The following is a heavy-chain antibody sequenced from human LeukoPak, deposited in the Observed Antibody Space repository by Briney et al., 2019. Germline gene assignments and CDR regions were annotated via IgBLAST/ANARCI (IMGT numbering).Heavy chain of an antibody. CDR1: GGSISSGGYS. D-gene: IGHD4-17*01. CDR3: ARAYRYGDFDY. CDR2: IYHSGST. Sequence: SETLSLTCAVSGGSISSGGYSWSRIRQPPGKGLEWIGYIYHSGSTYYNPSLKSRATISVDRSKNQFSLKLSSVTAADTAVYYCARAYRYGDFDYWGQGTLVTVSS. V-gene: IGHV4-30-2*01. J-gene: IGHJ4*02.